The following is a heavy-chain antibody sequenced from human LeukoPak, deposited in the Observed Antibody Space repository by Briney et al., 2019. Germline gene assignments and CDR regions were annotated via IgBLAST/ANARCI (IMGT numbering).Heavy chain of an antibody. CDR3: AVYYYDSSAFDWFDP. D-gene: IGHD3-22*01. V-gene: IGHV4-28*01. Sequence: SETLSLTCAVSGYSISSSNWWGWIRQPPGKGLEWIGYIYYSGSTNYNPSLKSRVTMSVDTSKNQFSLKLSSVTAADTAVYYCAVYYYDSSAFDWFDPWGQGTLVTVSS. CDR1: GYSISSSNW. CDR2: IYYSGST. J-gene: IGHJ5*02.